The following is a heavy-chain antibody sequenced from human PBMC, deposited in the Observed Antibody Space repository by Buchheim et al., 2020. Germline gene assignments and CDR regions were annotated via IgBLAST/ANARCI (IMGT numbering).Heavy chain of an antibody. V-gene: IGHV3-9*01. CDR2: VSWNSGVI. CDR3: AKALYGDYGGGFDS. Sequence: EVQLVESGGALVQPGRSLRLSCAASGFSFGDYAIHWVRQAPGKGLEWVSGVSWNSGVIEYADSMRGRFTVSRENAQNSLYLEMDRLRPEDTALYYCAKALYGDYGGGFDSWGQGT. D-gene: IGHD4-17*01. CDR1: GFSFGDYA. J-gene: IGHJ4*02.